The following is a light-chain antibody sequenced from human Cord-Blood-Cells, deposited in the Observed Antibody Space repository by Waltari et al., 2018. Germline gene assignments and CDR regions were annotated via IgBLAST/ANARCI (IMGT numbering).Light chain of an antibody. Sequence: QSALTQPASVSGSPGQSITISCTGTSSDVGSYNLVSWYQQHPGKAPKLMIYEGSKRPSGVSNHFSGSKSDNTASLTISGLQAEDEADYYCCSYAGSSTWVFGGGTKLTVL. V-gene: IGLV2-23*01. CDR1: SSDVGSYNL. CDR3: CSYAGSSTWV. CDR2: EGS. J-gene: IGLJ3*02.